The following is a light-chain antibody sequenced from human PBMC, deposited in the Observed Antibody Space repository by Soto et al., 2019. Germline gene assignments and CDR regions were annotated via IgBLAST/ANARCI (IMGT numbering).Light chain of an antibody. J-gene: IGKJ1*01. CDR2: GAS. CDR1: QSVGSN. V-gene: IGKV3-15*01. Sequence: EILFTQSPATLSVSPGERVTLSCRARQSVGSNLAWYQQKPGQAPRLLIYGASTRATGIPARFSGSVSETEFTLTISSLQAEDSAVYFCQQYNNWQTWTFGQGTKVDIK. CDR3: QQYNNWQTWT.